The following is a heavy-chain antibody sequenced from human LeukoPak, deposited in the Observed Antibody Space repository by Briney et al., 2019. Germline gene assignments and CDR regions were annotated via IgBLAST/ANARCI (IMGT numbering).Heavy chain of an antibody. D-gene: IGHD6-6*01. CDR1: GYTFTGYY. CDR3: ARGDIAARPSEGGDFDY. V-gene: IGHV1-2*02. CDR2: INPNSGGT. J-gene: IGHJ4*02. Sequence: ASVKVSCKASGYTFTGYYMHWVRQAPGQGLEWMGWINPNSGGTNYAQKFQGRVTMTRDTSISTAYMELSRLRSDDTAVYYCARGDIAARPSEGGDFDYRGQGTLVTVSS.